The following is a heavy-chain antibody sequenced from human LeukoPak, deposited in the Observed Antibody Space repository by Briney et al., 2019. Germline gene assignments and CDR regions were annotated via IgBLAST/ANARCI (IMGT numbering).Heavy chain of an antibody. D-gene: IGHD3-9*01. CDR3: ARGRYFDPKAHDY. CDR2: INSDGSST. V-gene: IGHV3-74*01. J-gene: IGHJ4*02. CDR1: GFTFSSYW. Sequence: GGSLRLSCAASGFTFSSYWMHWVRQAPGKGLVWVSRINSDGSSTSYADSVKGRFTISRDNAKNTLYLQMNSLRAEDTAVYYCARGRYFDPKAHDYWGQGTLVTVSS.